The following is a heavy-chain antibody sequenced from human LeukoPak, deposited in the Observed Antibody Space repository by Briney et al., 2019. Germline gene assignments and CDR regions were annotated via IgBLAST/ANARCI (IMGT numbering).Heavy chain of an antibody. Sequence: GGSLRLSCAAPGFTFDDYAMHWVRQAPGKGLEWVSLISGDGGSTYYADSVKGRFTISRDNSKNSLYLQMNSLRTEDTALYYCAKSPLAYCGGDCYSWFDPWGQGTLVTVSS. J-gene: IGHJ5*02. CDR2: ISGDGGST. CDR1: GFTFDDYA. D-gene: IGHD2-21*02. V-gene: IGHV3-43*02. CDR3: AKSPLAYCGGDCYSWFDP.